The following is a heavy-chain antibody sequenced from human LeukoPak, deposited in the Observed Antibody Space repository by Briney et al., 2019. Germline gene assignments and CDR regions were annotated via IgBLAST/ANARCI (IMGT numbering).Heavy chain of an antibody. CDR2: ISGSGGST. V-gene: IGHV3-23*01. D-gene: IGHD6-13*01. CDR1: GFTFSSYA. Sequence: GGSLRLSCAASGFTFSSYAMSWVRQAPGKGLEWVSAISGSGGSTYYADSVKGRFTISRDNSKNTLYLQMNSLRAEDTAVYYCAMLAAAGTYYYYGMDVWGQGTTVTVSS. CDR3: AMLAAAGTYYYYGMDV. J-gene: IGHJ6*02.